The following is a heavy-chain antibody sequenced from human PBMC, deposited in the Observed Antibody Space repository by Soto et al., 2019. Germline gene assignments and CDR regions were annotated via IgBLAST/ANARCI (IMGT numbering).Heavy chain of an antibody. V-gene: IGHV3-13*01. CDR1: GFTFSSYD. CDR3: TRGADGFDY. J-gene: IGHJ4*02. D-gene: IGHD3-16*01. CDR2: IGKTGDT. Sequence: EVQLVESGGDLVQPGGSLRLSCAASGFTFSSYDFHWVRQATGKGLEWVAGIGKTGDTYYADSVKGRFTFSRENAKKSLYLHMSSLRVGDTAVYYCTRGADGFDYWGQGTLVTVPS.